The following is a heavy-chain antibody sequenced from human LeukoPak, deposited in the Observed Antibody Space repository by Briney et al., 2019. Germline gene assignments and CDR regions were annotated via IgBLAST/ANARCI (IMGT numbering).Heavy chain of an antibody. Sequence: SETLSLTCAVYGGSFSGYYWSWIRQPPGKGLEWIGEINHSGSTNYNPSLKSRVTISVDTSKNQFSLKLSSVTAADTAVYYCARTRFGGLGRYFDYWGQGTLVTVSS. J-gene: IGHJ4*02. CDR2: INHSGST. CDR3: ARTRFGGLGRYFDY. V-gene: IGHV4-34*01. D-gene: IGHD3-10*01. CDR1: GGSFSGYY.